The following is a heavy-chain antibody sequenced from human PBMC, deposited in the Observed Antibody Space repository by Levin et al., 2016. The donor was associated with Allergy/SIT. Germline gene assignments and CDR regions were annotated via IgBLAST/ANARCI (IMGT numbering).Heavy chain of an antibody. J-gene: IGHJ6*02. D-gene: IGHD1/OR15-1a*01. CDR2: IYYSGST. V-gene: IGHV4-39*01. CDR3: ARQKQKGYYYYGMDV. Sequence: WIRQPPGKGLEWIGSIYYSGSTYYNPSLKSRVTISVDTSKNQFSLKLSSVTAADTAVYYCARQKQKGYYYYGMDVWGQGTTVTVSS.